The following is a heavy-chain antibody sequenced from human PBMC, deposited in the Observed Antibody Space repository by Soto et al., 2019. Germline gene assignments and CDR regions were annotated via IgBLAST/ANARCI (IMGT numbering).Heavy chain of an antibody. D-gene: IGHD5-12*01. CDR1: GYTFTSYG. CDR3: ARGRRGYSGYDHIYYYYYGMDV. J-gene: IGHJ6*02. V-gene: IGHV1-18*04. CDR2: ISAYNGNT. Sequence: QVQLVQSGAEVKKPGASVKVSCKASGYTFTSYGISWVRQAPGQGLEWMGWISAYNGNTNYAQKLQGRVTMTTDTSTSTAYRELRSLRSDDTAVYYCARGRRGYSGYDHIYYYYYGMDVWGQGTTVTVSS.